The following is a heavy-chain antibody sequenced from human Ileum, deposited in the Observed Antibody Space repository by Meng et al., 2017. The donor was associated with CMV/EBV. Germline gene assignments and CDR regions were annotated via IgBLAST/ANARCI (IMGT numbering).Heavy chain of an antibody. J-gene: IGHJ4*02. D-gene: IGHD4-11*01. CDR3: ARGDYSFDY. V-gene: IGHV3-23*01. CDR2: ITANGDTT. Sequence: RTSFAASGFTFSSNAMGWVRQAPGKGLEWVSSITANGDTTFYRDSVKGRFTISRDNSKNTLYLQMNSLRADDTAVYFCARGDYSFDYWGQGTLVTVSS. CDR1: GFTFSSNA.